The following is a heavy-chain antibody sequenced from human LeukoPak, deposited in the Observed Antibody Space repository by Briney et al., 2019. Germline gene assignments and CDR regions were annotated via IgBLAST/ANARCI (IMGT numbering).Heavy chain of an antibody. V-gene: IGHV4-39*01. CDR3: ARVLRDGHNDPFDN. CDR1: GGSISSSSYF. D-gene: IGHD5-24*01. Sequence: SETLSLTCTVSGGSISSSSYFWGWIRQPPEKGLERIGSVFYTGDTYYSPSLKSRVTLSVDTSKNHFSLRLTSVTAADAAVYYCARVLRDGHNDPFDNWGQGTLVTVSS. CDR2: VFYTGDT. J-gene: IGHJ3*02.